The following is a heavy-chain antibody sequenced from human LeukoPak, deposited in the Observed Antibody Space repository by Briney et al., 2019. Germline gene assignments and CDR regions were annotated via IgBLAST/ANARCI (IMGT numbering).Heavy chain of an antibody. J-gene: IGHJ4*02. CDR3: ARGGGSGSYYKGLFDY. V-gene: IGHV3-53*01. CDR1: GFTVSSNY. D-gene: IGHD3-10*01. Sequence: GGSLRLSCAASGFTVSSNYMSWVRQAPGKGLEWVSIIYSGGSTFYADSVKGRFTISRDNSKNTLYLQMNSLRAEDTAVYYCARGGGSGSYYKGLFDYWGQGTLVTVSS. CDR2: IYSGGST.